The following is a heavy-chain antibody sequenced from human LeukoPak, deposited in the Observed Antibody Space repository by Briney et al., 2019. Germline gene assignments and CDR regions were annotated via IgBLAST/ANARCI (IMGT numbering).Heavy chain of an antibody. CDR3: ARDLGYYYDSSGYAFDY. J-gene: IGHJ4*02. D-gene: IGHD3-22*01. CDR1: GGSISSYY. Sequence: SETLSLTCTVSGGSISSYYWSWIRQPPGKGLEWIGYIYYSGSTNYNPSLKSRVTISVDTSKNQFSLKLSSVTAADTAVYYCARDLGYYYDSSGYAFDYWGQGTLVTVSS. V-gene: IGHV4-59*01. CDR2: IYYSGST.